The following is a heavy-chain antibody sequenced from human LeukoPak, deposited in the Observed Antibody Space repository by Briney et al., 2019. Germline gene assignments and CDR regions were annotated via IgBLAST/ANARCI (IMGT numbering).Heavy chain of an antibody. CDR3: ARVRLVWGMETFDL. D-gene: IGHD7-27*01. J-gene: IGHJ3*01. V-gene: IGHV1-18*01. CDR2: ISGYNTYT. Sequence: GASVKVFCKASGYTFTSYGISWVRQAPGQGLEWMGWISGYNTYTTYAQKFQDRVTMTKDTSTNTAYMEMRSLRSDDTAIYYCARVRLVWGMETFDLWGQGTMVTVSS. CDR1: GYTFTSYG.